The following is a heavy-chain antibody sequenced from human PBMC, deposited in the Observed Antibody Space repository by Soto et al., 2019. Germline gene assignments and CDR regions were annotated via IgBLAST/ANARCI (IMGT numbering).Heavy chain of an antibody. CDR2: MNPNSGNT. D-gene: IGHD6-6*01. Sequence: QVQLVQSGAEVKKPGASVKVSCKTSGYTFTNYNINWVRQATGQGLEWMGWMNPNSGNTGYAQKFQGRVTMTRTRSITTAYMALSSLRSADTAVYYCARAETYSTPSPFDYWGQGTLVTVSS. J-gene: IGHJ4*02. CDR1: GYTFTNYN. CDR3: ARAETYSTPSPFDY. V-gene: IGHV1-8*01.